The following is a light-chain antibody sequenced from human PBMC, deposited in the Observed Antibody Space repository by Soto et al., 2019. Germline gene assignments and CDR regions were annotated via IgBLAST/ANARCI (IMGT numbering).Light chain of an antibody. Sequence: EVVLTQSPASLSLSPGESATLSCRTSQSVSSSYLAWYQQKPGQAPRLLIYGASFKATGIPDRFSGGGFGTDFTLSISRLEPEDFAVYYCQQYRTLPLTFGGGTRVESK. J-gene: IGKJ4*01. CDR2: GAS. V-gene: IGKV3-20*01. CDR3: QQYRTLPLT. CDR1: QSVSSSY.